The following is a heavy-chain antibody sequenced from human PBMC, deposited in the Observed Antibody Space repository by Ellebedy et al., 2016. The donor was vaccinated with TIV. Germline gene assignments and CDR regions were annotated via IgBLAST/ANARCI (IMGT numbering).Heavy chain of an antibody. Sequence: PGGSLRLSCAASGFTFSGYAMNWVRQAPGEGLEWVANIKQDGSEEYYVDSVKGRFTISRDNAWNSLYLQMNSLRAEDTAVYYCARGGLSCDPWGQGTLVTVSS. CDR1: GFTFSGYA. V-gene: IGHV3-7*03. CDR2: IKQDGSEE. J-gene: IGHJ5*02. CDR3: ARGGLSCDP. D-gene: IGHD2-21*01.